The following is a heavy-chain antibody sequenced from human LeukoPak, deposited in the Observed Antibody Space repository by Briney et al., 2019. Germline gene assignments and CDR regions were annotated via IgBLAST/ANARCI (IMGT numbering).Heavy chain of an antibody. CDR1: GGSISSGGYY. V-gene: IGHV4-39*07. J-gene: IGHJ6*02. D-gene: IGHD1-26*01. CDR2: INHSGST. Sequence: SETLSLTCTVSGGSISSGGYYWSWIRQPPGKGLEWIGEINHSGSTNYNPSLKSRVTISVDTSKNQFSLKLSSVTAADTAVYYCARGRSYRPYYYYGMDVWGQGTTVTVSS. CDR3: ARGRSYRPYYYYGMDV.